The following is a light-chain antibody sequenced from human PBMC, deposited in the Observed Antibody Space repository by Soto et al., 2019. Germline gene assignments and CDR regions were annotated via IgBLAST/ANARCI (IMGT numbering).Light chain of an antibody. V-gene: IGLV3-21*02. Sequence: SYELTQPPSVSVAPGQTARATCEGDDIGSISVNWYQLKPAQAPVLVVYDDTARPSEIPERFSGSNAGNAATLTISRVEAGDEADYYCQVWDRGRDHYVFGTGTKLTVL. CDR2: DDT. CDR1: DIGSIS. J-gene: IGLJ1*01. CDR3: QVWDRGRDHYV.